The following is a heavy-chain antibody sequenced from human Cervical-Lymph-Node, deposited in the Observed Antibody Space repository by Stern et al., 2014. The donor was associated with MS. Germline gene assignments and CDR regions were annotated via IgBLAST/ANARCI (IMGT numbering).Heavy chain of an antibody. Sequence: EVQLVESGAEVKKPGESLKISCKGSGYSFTSYWIGWVRQMPGKGLAWMGIIYPGDSDTRYSPSFQGQVTISADKSISTAYLQWSSLKASDTAMYYCARPWGFGELRDAFDIWGQGTMVTVSS. CDR2: IYPGDSDT. J-gene: IGHJ3*02. D-gene: IGHD3-10*01. V-gene: IGHV5-51*01. CDR1: GYSFTSYW. CDR3: ARPWGFGELRDAFDI.